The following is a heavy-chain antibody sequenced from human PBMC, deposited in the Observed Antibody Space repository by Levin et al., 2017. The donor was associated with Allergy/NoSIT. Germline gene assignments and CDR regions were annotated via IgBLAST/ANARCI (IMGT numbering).Heavy chain of an antibody. CDR1: NGSFNGYY. Sequence: NPSETLSLTCAVYNGSFNGYYWSWIRQPPGKGLEWIGEINHSGSTNSNPSLKSRVTMSVETSKNQFSLKLSSVTAADTAVFYCARGRRYFGSGRINFDFWGPGILVTVSS. CDR3: ARGRRYFGSGRINFDF. D-gene: IGHD3-10*01. J-gene: IGHJ4*02. CDR2: INHSGST. V-gene: IGHV4-34*01.